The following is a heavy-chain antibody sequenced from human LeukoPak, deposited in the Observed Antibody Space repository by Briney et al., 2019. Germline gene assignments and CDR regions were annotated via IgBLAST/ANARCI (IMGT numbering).Heavy chain of an antibody. CDR1: GLTVSSSH. Sequence: GGSLRLSCAASGLTVSSSHMTWIRQAPRKGLEWVSIIKIGSNTDYADSVKGRFAISRDNSKNTVYLQMNSLRIEDTAVYYCVNLPGGGQWGQGTLVTVSS. J-gene: IGHJ4*02. CDR2: IKIGSNT. V-gene: IGHV3-66*02. D-gene: IGHD7-27*01. CDR3: VNLPGGGQ.